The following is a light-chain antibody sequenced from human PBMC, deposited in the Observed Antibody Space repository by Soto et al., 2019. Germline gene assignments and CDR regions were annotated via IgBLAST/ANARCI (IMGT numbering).Light chain of an antibody. CDR2: EVT. CDR3: SSYAGGNNLV. Sequence: QSALTQPPSASGSPGQSVTISCSGTSSDVGGYNYVSWYQQHPDKAPKLMIFEVTKRPSGVPDLFSGSKSGNTASLTVSGLQADDEADYYCSSYAGGNNLVFGGGTKLTVL. J-gene: IGLJ2*01. CDR1: SSDVGGYNY. V-gene: IGLV2-8*01.